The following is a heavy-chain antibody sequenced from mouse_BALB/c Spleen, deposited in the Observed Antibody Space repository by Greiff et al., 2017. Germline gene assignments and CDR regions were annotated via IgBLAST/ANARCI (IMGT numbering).Heavy chain of an antibody. D-gene: IGHD2-3*01. J-gene: IGHJ2*01. V-gene: IGHV7-3*02. CDR1: GFTFTDYY. CDR2: IRNKANGYTT. CDR3: ARDYDPFFDY. Sequence: EVKLVESGGGLVQPGGSLRLSCATSGFTFTDYYMSWVRQPPGKALEWLGFIRNKANGYTTEYSASVKGRFTISRDNSQSILYLQMNTLRAEDSATYYCARDYDPFFDYWGEGTTLTVSS.